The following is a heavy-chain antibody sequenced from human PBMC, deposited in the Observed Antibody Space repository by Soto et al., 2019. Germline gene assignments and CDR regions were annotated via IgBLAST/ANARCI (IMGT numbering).Heavy chain of an antibody. CDR2: IYHSGST. CDR3: ATGWLRLRNYYYYGMDG. D-gene: IGHD5-12*01. V-gene: IGHV4-30-2*01. Sequence: GRPLETLSLTCAVSGGSISSGGYSWSWIRQPPGKGLEWIGYIYHSGSTYYNPSLKSRVTISVDRSKNQFSLKLSSVTAADTAVYYCATGWLRLRNYYYYGMDGWGQGTTVTVAS. J-gene: IGHJ6*02. CDR1: GGSISSGGYS.